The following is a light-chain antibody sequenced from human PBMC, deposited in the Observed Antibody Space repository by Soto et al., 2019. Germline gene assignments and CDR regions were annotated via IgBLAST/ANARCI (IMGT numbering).Light chain of an antibody. CDR3: ISYTSSSLYV. CDR2: DVS. J-gene: IGLJ1*01. CDR1: SRDVGGYNY. V-gene: IGLV2-14*01. Sequence: QSALTQPASASGSPGQSITISCTGTSRDVGGYNYVSWYQQHPGKAPELMIHDVSNRPSGVSNRFSGSKSGNTAYLTISGLQAEDEAEYYCISYTSSSLYVFGTGTKVTVL.